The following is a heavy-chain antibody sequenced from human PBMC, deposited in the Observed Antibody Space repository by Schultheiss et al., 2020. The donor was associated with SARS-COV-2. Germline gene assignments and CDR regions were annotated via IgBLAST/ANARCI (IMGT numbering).Heavy chain of an antibody. V-gene: IGHV3-73*01. CDR2: IRSKANSYAT. D-gene: IGHD6-13*01. J-gene: IGHJ6*02. CDR3: ARDLAAAGSYYYYGMDV. Sequence: GESLKISCAASGFTLSNAWMNWVRQAPGKGLEWVGRIRSKANSYATAYAASVKGRFTISRDDSKNTAYLQMNSLRAEDTAVYYCARDLAAAGSYYYYGMDVWGQGTTVTVSS. CDR1: GFTLSNAW.